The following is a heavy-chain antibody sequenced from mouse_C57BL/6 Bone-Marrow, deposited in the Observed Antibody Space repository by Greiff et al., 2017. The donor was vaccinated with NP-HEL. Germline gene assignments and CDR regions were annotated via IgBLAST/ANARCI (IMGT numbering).Heavy chain of an antibody. CDR2: ISNGGGST. Sequence: EVQGVESGGGLVQPGGSLKLSCAASGFTFSDYYMYWVRQTPEKRLEWVAYISNGGGSTYYPDTVKGRFTISRDNAKNTLYLQMSRLKSEDTAMYYCARQNYGVATDWYFDVWGTGTTVTVS. CDR1: GFTFSDYY. J-gene: IGHJ1*03. V-gene: IGHV5-12*01. D-gene: IGHD1-1*01. CDR3: ARQNYGVATDWYFDV.